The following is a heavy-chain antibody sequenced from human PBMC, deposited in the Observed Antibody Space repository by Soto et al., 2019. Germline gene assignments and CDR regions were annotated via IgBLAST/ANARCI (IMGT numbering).Heavy chain of an antibody. D-gene: IGHD1-26*01. CDR1: GGSISSGGYY. J-gene: IGHJ6*02. V-gene: IGHV4-39*01. Sequence: PSETLSLTCTVSGGSISSGGYYWGWIRQPPGKGLEWIGSIYYSGSTYYNPSLKSRVTISVDTSKNQFSLKLSSVTAADTAVYYCARHVGGSYYYYGMDVWGQGTTVTVSS. CDR2: IYYSGST. CDR3: ARHVGGSYYYYGMDV.